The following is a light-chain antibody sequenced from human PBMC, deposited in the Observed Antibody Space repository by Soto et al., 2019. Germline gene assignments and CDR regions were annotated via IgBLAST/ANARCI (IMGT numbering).Light chain of an antibody. V-gene: IGLV2-8*01. CDR2: EVS. CDR1: SSDVGGYNY. J-gene: IGLJ2*01. Sequence: QSALTQPPSASGSPGQSVTISCTGTSSDVGGYNYVSWYQQYPGKVPKLIIYEVSKRPSGVPDRFSASKSGNAASLTVSGLQTEDEADYYCSSYAGSNSVLFGGGTQLTVL. CDR3: SSYAGSNSVL.